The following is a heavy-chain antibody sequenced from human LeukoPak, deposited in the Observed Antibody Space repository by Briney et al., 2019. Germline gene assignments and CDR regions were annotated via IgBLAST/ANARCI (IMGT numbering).Heavy chain of an antibody. CDR3: AREYDSSGYDPYYFDY. CDR2: IYYSGST. V-gene: IGHV4-39*02. CDR1: GGSISSSSYY. Sequence: SETLSLTCTVSGGSISSSSYYWGWIRQPPGKGLEWIGSIYYSGSTYYNPSLKSRVTISVDTSKNQFSLKLSSVTAADTAVYYCAREYDSSGYDPYYFDYWGQGTLVTVSS. J-gene: IGHJ4*02. D-gene: IGHD3-22*01.